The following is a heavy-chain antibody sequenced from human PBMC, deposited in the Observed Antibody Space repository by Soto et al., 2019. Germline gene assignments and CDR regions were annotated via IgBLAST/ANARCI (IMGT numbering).Heavy chain of an antibody. Sequence: QVQLQQWGAGLLKPSETLSLNCAVTGGSLSGYYWSWIRQPPGKGLEWIGEVKDGGHTNYSQSLRGRVTISSDTSNNQFSLRLNSVTAADTGVYYCERGQEGVVATHWDQGSLVTVSS. CDR3: ERGQEGVVATH. CDR2: VKDGGHT. CDR1: GGSLSGYY. J-gene: IGHJ4*02. D-gene: IGHD5-12*01. V-gene: IGHV4-34*01.